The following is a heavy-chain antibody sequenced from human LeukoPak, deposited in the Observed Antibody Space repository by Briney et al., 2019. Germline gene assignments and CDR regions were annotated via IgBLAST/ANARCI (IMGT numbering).Heavy chain of an antibody. D-gene: IGHD6-19*01. Sequence: GGSLRLSCAASGFTFSSYEMNWVRQAPGKGLEWVSYISSSGSTIYYADSVKGRFTISRDNSKNTLYLQMNSLRAEDTAVYYCAKVGYSSGWTTDYFQHWGQGTLVTVSS. J-gene: IGHJ1*01. CDR1: GFTFSSYE. CDR3: AKVGYSSGWTTDYFQH. CDR2: ISSSGSTI. V-gene: IGHV3-48*03.